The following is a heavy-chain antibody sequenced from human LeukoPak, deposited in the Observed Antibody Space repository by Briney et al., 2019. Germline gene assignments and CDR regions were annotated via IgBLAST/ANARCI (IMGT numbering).Heavy chain of an antibody. D-gene: IGHD6-13*01. V-gene: IGHV1-18*01. J-gene: IGHJ2*01. CDR1: GYTFTSYG. CDR2: ISAYNGNT. CDR3: AREIAGEAGYSSSWHRYWYFDL. Sequence: ASVKVSCKASGYTFTSYGISWVRQAPGQGLEWMGWISAYNGNTNYAQKLQGRVTMTTDTSTSTAYMELRSLRSDDTAVYYCAREIAGEAGYSSSWHRYWYFDLWGRGTLVTVSS.